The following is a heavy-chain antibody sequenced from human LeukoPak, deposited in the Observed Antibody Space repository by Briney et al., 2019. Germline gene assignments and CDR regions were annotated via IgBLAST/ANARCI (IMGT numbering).Heavy chain of an antibody. CDR1: GYTFTGYY. V-gene: IGHV1-2*02. D-gene: IGHD3-22*01. Sequence: ASVKVSCKASGYTFTGYYMHWVRQAPGQGLEWMGWINPNSGGTNYAQKFQGRVTMTRDTSISTAYMELSRLRSDDTAVYHCARYYYDSSGYDAFDIWGQGTMVTVSS. CDR3: ARYYYDSSGYDAFDI. CDR2: INPNSGGT. J-gene: IGHJ3*02.